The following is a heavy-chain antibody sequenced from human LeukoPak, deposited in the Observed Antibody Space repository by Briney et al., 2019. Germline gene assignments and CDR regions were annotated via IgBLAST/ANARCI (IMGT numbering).Heavy chain of an antibody. CDR1: GFTFDDYG. CDR2: INWNGGST. V-gene: IGHV3-20*04. J-gene: IGHJ4*02. D-gene: IGHD3-10*01. Sequence: GGSLRLSCAASGFTFDDYGMSWVRQAPGKGLEWVSGINWNGGSTGYADSVKGRFTISRDNAKNSLYLQMNSLRAEDTALYYCARDRQLWFGELLQKSFYYFDYWGQGTLVTVSS. CDR3: ARDRQLWFGELLQKSFYYFDY.